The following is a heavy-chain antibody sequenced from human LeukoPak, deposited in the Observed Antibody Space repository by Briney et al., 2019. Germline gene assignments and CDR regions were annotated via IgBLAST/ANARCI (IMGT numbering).Heavy chain of an antibody. Sequence: PSETLSLTCAVYGGSFSGYYWSWIRQPPGKGLEWIGEINHSGSTSYNPSLNSRVTISVDTSKNQFSLKLSSMAAADTAVYYCARNQAGYYQSPLYYFDYWYRGTLVPVSA. CDR3: ARNQAGYYQSPLYYFDY. D-gene: IGHD3-9*01. CDR2: INHSGST. V-gene: IGHV4-34*01. CDR1: GGSFSGYY. J-gene: IGHJ4*02.